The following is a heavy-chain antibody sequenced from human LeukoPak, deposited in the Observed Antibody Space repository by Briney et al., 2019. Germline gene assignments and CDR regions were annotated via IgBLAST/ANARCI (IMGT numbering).Heavy chain of an antibody. CDR2: ISWNSGSI. Sequence: GGSLRLSCAASGFTFDDYAMHWVRQAPGKGLEWVSGISWNSGSIGYADSVKGRFTISRDNAKNSLYLQMNSLRAEDTALYYCAKEGKYSGYGFDYWGQGTLVTVSS. D-gene: IGHD5-12*01. CDR3: AKEGKYSGYGFDY. CDR1: GFTFDDYA. J-gene: IGHJ4*02. V-gene: IGHV3-9*01.